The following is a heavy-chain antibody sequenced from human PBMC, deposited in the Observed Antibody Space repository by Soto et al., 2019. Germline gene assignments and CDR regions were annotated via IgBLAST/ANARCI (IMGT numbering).Heavy chain of an antibody. CDR3: ARGEVGPNGGYFQH. CDR2: ISVYSGNT. D-gene: IGHD1-26*01. Sequence: ASVKVSCKASGYTFTSYGISWVRQAPGQGLEWMGWISVYSGNTNYAQKLQGRVTMTTDTSTSIAYMELRSLRSDDTAVYYCARGEVGPNGGYFQHWGQGTLVTVSS. J-gene: IGHJ1*01. V-gene: IGHV1-18*04. CDR1: GYTFTSYG.